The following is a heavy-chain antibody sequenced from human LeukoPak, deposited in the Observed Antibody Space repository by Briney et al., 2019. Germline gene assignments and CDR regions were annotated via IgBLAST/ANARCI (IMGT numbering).Heavy chain of an antibody. J-gene: IGHJ3*02. V-gene: IGHV3-23*01. CDR2: ISGSGGST. CDR3: AKTPTYYYDSSGVRAIDI. D-gene: IGHD3-22*01. CDR1: GFTFSSYA. Sequence: PGGSLRLSCAASGFTFSSYAMSWVRQAPGKGLEWVSAISGSGGSTYYADSVKGRFTISRDNSKNTLYLQMNSLRAEDTAVYYCAKTPTYYYDSSGVRAIDIWGQGTMVTVSS.